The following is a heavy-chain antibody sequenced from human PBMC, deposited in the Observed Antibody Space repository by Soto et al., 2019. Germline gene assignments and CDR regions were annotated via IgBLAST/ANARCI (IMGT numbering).Heavy chain of an antibody. D-gene: IGHD6-19*01. CDR3: ARGWDAGY. Sequence: QVQLQESGPGLVKPSETLSLTCTVSGGSVGSGRHYWSWIRQPPGKVPEWIGYIHDSGTTNYVSSLKSLVSISADPARNQFFLKVYSVTAADTAVYYCARGWDAGYWGQGTLVTVSS. J-gene: IGHJ4*02. V-gene: IGHV4-61*01. CDR1: GGSVGSGRHY. CDR2: IHDSGTT.